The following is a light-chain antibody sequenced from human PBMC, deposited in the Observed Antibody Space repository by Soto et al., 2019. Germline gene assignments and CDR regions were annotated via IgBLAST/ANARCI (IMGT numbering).Light chain of an antibody. CDR1: QSVGSY. CDR2: DAS. J-gene: IGKJ1*01. V-gene: IGKV3-11*01. CDR3: QQRSNWPPWT. Sequence: IVLSLSPATLSLSTGERATLSCRASQSVGSYLGWYQQKPGQAPRLLIYDASNRATGIPARFSGSGSGTDFTLTISSLEPEDFAVYYCQQRSNWPPWTFGQVTKVAIK.